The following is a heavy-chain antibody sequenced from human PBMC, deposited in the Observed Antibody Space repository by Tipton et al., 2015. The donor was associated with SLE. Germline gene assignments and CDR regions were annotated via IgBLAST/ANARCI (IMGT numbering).Heavy chain of an antibody. J-gene: IGHJ6*03. CDR1: GFTFSSYP. Sequence: SLRLSCAASGFTFSSYPMHWVRQAPGKGLEWVALISYDGRNKYYADSVKGRFTISRDNSKNTLYLQMNSLRGEDTAVYYCAKEGDNTWNYYYMDVWGKGTTVTVSS. CDR3: AKEGDNTWNYYYMDV. V-gene: IGHV3-30*04. D-gene: IGHD1-1*01. CDR2: ISYDGRNK.